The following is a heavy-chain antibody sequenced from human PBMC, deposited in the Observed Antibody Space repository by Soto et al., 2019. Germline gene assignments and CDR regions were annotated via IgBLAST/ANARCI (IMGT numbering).Heavy chain of an antibody. Sequence: PGGSLRLSCAASGFTFSGYTMNWVRQAPGKGLEWVSSISGSSGFIYYTDSVKGRFTISRDNARNALYLQMNSLRAEDTAVYYCARHGKPGVGGWYFDFWGQGALVTVSS. V-gene: IGHV3-21*01. J-gene: IGHJ4*02. CDR1: GFTFSGYT. CDR2: ISGSSGFI. CDR3: ARHGKPGVGGWYFDF. D-gene: IGHD3-10*01.